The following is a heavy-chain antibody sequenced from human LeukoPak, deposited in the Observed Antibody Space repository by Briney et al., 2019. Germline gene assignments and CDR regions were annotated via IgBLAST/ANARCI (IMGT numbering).Heavy chain of an antibody. D-gene: IGHD2-15*01. V-gene: IGHV1-8*01. CDR1: GYTFTSYD. J-gene: IGHJ6*03. CDR2: MNPNSGNT. CDR3: ARAPGCSGGSCYSGYYYYYMDV. Sequence: ASVTVSCKASGYTFTSYDINWVRQATGQGLEWMGWMNPNSGNTGYAQKFQGRVTMTRNTSISTAYMELSSLRSEDTAVYYCARAPGCSGGSCYSGYYYYYMDVWGKGTTVTVSS.